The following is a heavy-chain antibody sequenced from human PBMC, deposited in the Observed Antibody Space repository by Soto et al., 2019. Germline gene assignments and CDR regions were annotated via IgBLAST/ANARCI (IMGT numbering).Heavy chain of an antibody. J-gene: IGHJ4*02. CDR3: SKAVYHTNGVWYLYYFDY. CDR2: ISGSGGSR. D-gene: IGHD2-8*01. Sequence: GGSLRLSCAASGFTFSSYAMSWVRQAPGKGLEWVSVISGSGGSRYYADSVKGRFTISRDNSKNTLYLQMNSLRADDTAVYYCSKAVYHTNGVWYLYYFDYWGQGNLVTVSS. V-gene: IGHV3-23*01. CDR1: GFTFSSYA.